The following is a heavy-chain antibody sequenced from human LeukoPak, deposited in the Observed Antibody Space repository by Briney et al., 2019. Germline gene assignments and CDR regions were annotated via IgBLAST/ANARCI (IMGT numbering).Heavy chain of an antibody. Sequence: GGSLRLSCAASGFIFGDFWMTWVRQAPGKGLEWVANIKEDGSEKYCVDSVKGRFTISRDNAKNTLYLQMNSLRAEDTAMYYCARDGLSVVVIKYYYYYGMDVWGQGTTVTVSS. CDR3: ARDGLSVVVIKYYYYYGMDV. V-gene: IGHV3-7*01. CDR2: IKEDGSEK. J-gene: IGHJ6*02. CDR1: GFIFGDFW. D-gene: IGHD3-22*01.